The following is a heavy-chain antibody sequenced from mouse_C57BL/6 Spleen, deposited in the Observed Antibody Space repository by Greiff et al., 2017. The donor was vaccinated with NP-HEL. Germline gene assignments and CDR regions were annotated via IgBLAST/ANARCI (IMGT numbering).Heavy chain of an antibody. J-gene: IGHJ1*03. D-gene: IGHD2-3*01. Sequence: QVQLKQPGAELVKPGASVKMSCKASGYTFTSYWITWVKQRPGQGLEWIGDIYPGSGSTNYNEKFKSKATLTVDTSSSTAYMQLSSLTSEDSAVYYCARCDGYDWYFDVWGTGTTVTVSS. CDR1: GYTFTSYW. CDR3: ARCDGYDWYFDV. CDR2: IYPGSGST. V-gene: IGHV1-55*01.